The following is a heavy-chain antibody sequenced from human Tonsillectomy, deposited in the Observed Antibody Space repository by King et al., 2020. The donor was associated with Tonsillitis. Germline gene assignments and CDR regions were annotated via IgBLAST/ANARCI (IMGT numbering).Heavy chain of an antibody. CDR3: ARGFYYDSSGYPHDY. CDR2: INPNSGGT. CDR1: GYTFTGYY. D-gene: IGHD3-22*01. V-gene: IGHV1-2*02. J-gene: IGHJ4*02. Sequence: QLVQSGAEVKKPGASVKVSCKASGYTFTGYYIHWVRQAPGQGLECMGWINPNSGGTNYAQKFQGRVTMTRDTSISTAYMELSRLRSDDTAVYYCARGFYYDSSGYPHDYWGQGTLITVSS.